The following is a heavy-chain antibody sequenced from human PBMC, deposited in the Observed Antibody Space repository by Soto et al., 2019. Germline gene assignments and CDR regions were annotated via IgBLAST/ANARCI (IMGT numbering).Heavy chain of an antibody. CDR2: IYYSGSI. CDR3: ASRYYYDSRGSSDWFDA. J-gene: IGHJ5*02. Sequence: SETLSLTCTVSGGSISSNSYYWGWIRQPPGKGLEWIGSIYYSGSIYYNPSLKSRVTISVDRSKNQFSLKVNSVTAADTAVYFCASRYYYDSRGSSDWFDAWGQGTLVTVSS. CDR1: GGSISSNSYY. V-gene: IGHV4-39*01. D-gene: IGHD3-22*01.